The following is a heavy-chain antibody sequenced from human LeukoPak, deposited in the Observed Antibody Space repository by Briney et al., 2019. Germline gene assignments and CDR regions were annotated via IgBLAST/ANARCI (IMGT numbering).Heavy chain of an antibody. V-gene: IGHV1-69*04. CDR1: GGTFSSYA. D-gene: IGHD6-25*01. CDR3: ARDLAASSVDY. J-gene: IGHJ4*02. CDR2: IIPILGIA. Sequence: ASVKVSCKASGGTFSSYAISWVRQAPGQGLEWMGRIIPILGIANYAQKFQGRVTITADESTSTAYMELSSLRSEDTAVYYCARDLAASSVDYWGQGTLVTVSS.